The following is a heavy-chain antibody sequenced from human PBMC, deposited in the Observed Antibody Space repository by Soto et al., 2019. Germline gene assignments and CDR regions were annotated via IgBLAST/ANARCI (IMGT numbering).Heavy chain of an antibody. D-gene: IGHD3-3*01. CDR3: ARDQDFPLRFTDP. V-gene: IGHV1-69*13. CDR2: IIPIFGTA. CDR1: GGTFSSYA. Sequence: SVKVSCKASGGTFSSYAISWVRQAPGQGLEWMGGIIPIFGTANYAQKFQGRVTITADESTSTAYMELSSLRSEDTAVYYCARDQDFPLRFTDPWGQGTLVTVSS. J-gene: IGHJ5*02.